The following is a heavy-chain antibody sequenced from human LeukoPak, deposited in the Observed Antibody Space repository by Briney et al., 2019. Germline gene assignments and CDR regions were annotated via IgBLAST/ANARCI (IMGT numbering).Heavy chain of an antibody. V-gene: IGHV3-30*02. CDR2: IRYDGSNK. Sequence: GGSLRLSYAASGFTFSSYGMHWVRQAPGKGLEWVAFIRYDGSNKYYADSVKGRFTISRDNSKNTLYLQRNSLRAEDTAVYSCARDTGDIVVVPAAIDAFDIWGQGTMVTASS. CDR1: GFTFSSYG. D-gene: IGHD2-2*01. CDR3: ARDTGDIVVVPAAIDAFDI. J-gene: IGHJ3*02.